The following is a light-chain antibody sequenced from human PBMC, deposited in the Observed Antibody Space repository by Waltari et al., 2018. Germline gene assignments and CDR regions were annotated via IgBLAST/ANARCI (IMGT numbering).Light chain of an antibody. Sequence: LSVSPGERATLSCRASQSVSSNLAWYQQKPGQAPRLLIYGASTRATGIPARFSGSGSGTEFTLTISSLQSEDFAVYYCQQYNNWSWTFGQGTKVEIK. J-gene: IGKJ1*01. CDR2: GAS. V-gene: IGKV3-15*01. CDR3: QQYNNWSWT. CDR1: QSVSSN.